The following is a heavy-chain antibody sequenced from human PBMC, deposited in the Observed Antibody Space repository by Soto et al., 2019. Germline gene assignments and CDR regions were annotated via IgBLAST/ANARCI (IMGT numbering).Heavy chain of an antibody. Sequence: QVHLVESGGGVVQSGTSLRLSCAASGFTFSNSAMHWVRQAPGKGLEWVTLISYDGSNKYYADSVKGRFTISRDNVKDTLYLQMNSLRAEDTAVYFCASQYYATWGLGSWGQGNLVTVSS. D-gene: IGHD2-15*01. J-gene: IGHJ5*02. CDR2: ISYDGSNK. CDR3: ASQYYATWGLGS. CDR1: GFTFSNSA. V-gene: IGHV3-30-3*01.